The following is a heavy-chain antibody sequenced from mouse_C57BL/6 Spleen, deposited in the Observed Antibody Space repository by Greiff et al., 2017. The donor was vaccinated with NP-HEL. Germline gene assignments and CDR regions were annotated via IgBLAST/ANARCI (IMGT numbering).Heavy chain of an antibody. Sequence: QVQLQQPGAELVKPGASVKMSCKASGYTFTSYWITWVKQRPGQGLEWIGDIYPGSGSTNYNEKFKSKATLTVDTSSSTAYMQLSSLTSEDSAVYYCAREIYGNYLHYFDYWGQGTTLTVSS. D-gene: IGHD2-1*01. CDR3: AREIYGNYLHYFDY. V-gene: IGHV1-55*01. J-gene: IGHJ2*01. CDR2: IYPGSGST. CDR1: GYTFTSYW.